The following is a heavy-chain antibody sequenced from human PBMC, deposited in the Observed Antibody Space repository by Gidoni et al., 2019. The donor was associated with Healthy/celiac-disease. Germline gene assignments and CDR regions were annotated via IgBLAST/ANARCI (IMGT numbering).Heavy chain of an antibody. Sequence: EVQLVESGGGLVQPGRSLRLSCAASGFTFDDYAMHWVRPAPGKGLEWVSGISWNSGSIGYADSVKGRFTISRDNAKNSLYLQMNSLRAEDTALYYCAKDIYYDSSGSSAFDIWGQGTMVTVSS. CDR2: ISWNSGSI. D-gene: IGHD3-22*01. CDR1: GFTFDDYA. CDR3: AKDIYYDSSGSSAFDI. J-gene: IGHJ3*02. V-gene: IGHV3-9*01.